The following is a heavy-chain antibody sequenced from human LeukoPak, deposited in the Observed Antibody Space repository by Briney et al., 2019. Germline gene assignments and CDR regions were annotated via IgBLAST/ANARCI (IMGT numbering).Heavy chain of an antibody. V-gene: IGHV4-34*01. CDR2: INHSGST. Sequence: PSETLSLTCAVYGGSFSGYYWSWIRQPPGKGLEWIGEINHSGSTNYNPSLKSRVTISVDTSKNQFSLKLSSVTAADTAVYYCARGPNQVGTVVAGKEGYFDYWGQGTLVTVSS. J-gene: IGHJ4*02. D-gene: IGHD6-19*01. CDR1: GGSFSGYY. CDR3: ARGPNQVGTVVAGKEGYFDY.